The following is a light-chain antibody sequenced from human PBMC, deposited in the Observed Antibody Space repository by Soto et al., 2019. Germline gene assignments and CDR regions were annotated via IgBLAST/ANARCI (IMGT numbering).Light chain of an antibody. CDR2: GAS. CDR3: QEYNYRKM. CDR1: QSVNPN. Sequence: EIVMTQSPATLSVSPGERATLSCRASQSVNPNLAWYQPKPGQAPRLLIYGASIRASGIPGRFSGSGSGTEFTLTITSLQSEDCASYCCQEYNYRKMFGQGTKVEIK. V-gene: IGKV3-15*01. J-gene: IGKJ1*01.